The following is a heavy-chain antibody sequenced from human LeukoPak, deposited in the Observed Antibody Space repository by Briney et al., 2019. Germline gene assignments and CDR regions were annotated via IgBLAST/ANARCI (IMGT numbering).Heavy chain of an antibody. CDR2: FDLEDGET. CDR1: GYTLTELS. CDR3: ATSRGYNSGPDY. V-gene: IGHV1-24*01. D-gene: IGHD5-24*01. Sequence: ASVKVSCKVFGYTLTELSMHWVRQAPGKGLERMGGFDLEDGETVYAQKFQGSVTMTEDTSTDTAYMEVSSLKSEDTAVYYCATSRGYNSGPDYWGQEPWSPSPQ. J-gene: IGHJ4*01.